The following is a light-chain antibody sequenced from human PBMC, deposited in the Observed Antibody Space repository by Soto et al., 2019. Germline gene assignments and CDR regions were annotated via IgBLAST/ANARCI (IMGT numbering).Light chain of an antibody. CDR3: SSYTSSTTLYV. CDR1: SSDVGGYDY. J-gene: IGLJ1*01. V-gene: IGLV2-14*01. CDR2: EVS. Sequence: QSFLTKPASLSGSPGQTITISCTGTSSDVGGYDYVSWYQQHPGKAPKLMIYEVSNRPSGISNRFSGSKSGNTASLTISGLQAEDEADYYCSSYTSSTTLYVFGTGTKVTVL.